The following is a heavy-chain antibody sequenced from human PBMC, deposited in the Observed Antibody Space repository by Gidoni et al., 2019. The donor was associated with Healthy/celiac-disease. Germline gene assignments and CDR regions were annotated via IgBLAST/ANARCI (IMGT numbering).Heavy chain of an antibody. D-gene: IGHD3-10*01. CDR2: INPSGGST. V-gene: IGHV1-46*01. Sequence: QVQLVQSGAEVKKPGASVKVSCKASVCTFTNFYIHWVRQAPGQGLEWMGIINPSGGSTSYAQKFQGRVTVTRDTSTSTVYMELSSLRSEDTAVYYCARIYGSGSYHDYWGQGTLVTVSS. CDR3: ARIYGSGSYHDY. CDR1: VCTFTNFY. J-gene: IGHJ4*02.